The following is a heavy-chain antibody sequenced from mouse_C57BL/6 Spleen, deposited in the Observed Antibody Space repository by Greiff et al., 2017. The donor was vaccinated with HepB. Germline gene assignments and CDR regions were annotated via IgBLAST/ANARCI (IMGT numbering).Heavy chain of an antibody. CDR2: IYPRSGNT. CDR1: GYTFTSYG. J-gene: IGHJ2*01. D-gene: IGHD2-4*01. Sequence: VQLQQSGAELARPGASVKLSCKASGYTFTSYGISWVKQRTGQGLEWIGEIYPRSGNTYYNEKFKGKATLTADKSSSTAYMELRSLTSEDSAVYFCARRGDMDYDPLDYWGQGTTLTVSS. V-gene: IGHV1-81*01. CDR3: ARRGDMDYDPLDY.